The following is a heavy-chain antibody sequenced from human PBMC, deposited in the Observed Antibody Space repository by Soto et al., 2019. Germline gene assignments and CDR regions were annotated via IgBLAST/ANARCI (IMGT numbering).Heavy chain of an antibody. D-gene: IGHD6-13*01. CDR2: IKQDGSEK. Sequence: GGSLRLSCAASGFTFSGYWMSWVRQAPGKGLEWVANIKQDGSEKYYVDSVKGRFTISRDNAKNSLYLQMNSLRAEDTAVYYCARDWLIAAAGTGDYWGQGTLVTVSS. J-gene: IGHJ4*02. V-gene: IGHV3-7*03. CDR3: ARDWLIAAAGTGDY. CDR1: GFTFSGYW.